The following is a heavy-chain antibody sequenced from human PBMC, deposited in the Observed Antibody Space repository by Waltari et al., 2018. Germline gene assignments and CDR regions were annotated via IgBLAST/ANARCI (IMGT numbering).Heavy chain of an antibody. Sequence: EVQLVESGGGLIQPGGSLRLSCAASGFTVSSTYMSWVRPAPGKGLEWVSVIYSGGSTYYADSVKGRFTISRDNSKNTLYLQMNSLRAEDTAVYYCARDPGPNGPYDAFDIWGQGTMVTVSS. CDR2: IYSGGST. D-gene: IGHD2-8*01. V-gene: IGHV3-53*01. CDR3: ARDPGPNGPYDAFDI. CDR1: GFTVSSTY. J-gene: IGHJ3*02.